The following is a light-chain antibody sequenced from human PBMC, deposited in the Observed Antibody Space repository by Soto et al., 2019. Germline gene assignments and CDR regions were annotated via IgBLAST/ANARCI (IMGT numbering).Light chain of an antibody. Sequence: DIVMTQSPLSLPVTPGEPASISCRSSQSLLHSNGYNYLDWYLQKPGQSPQLLIYLGSNRASGGPDRFSGSGSGTDFTLKISRVEAEDVGVYYCMQALQTPPATFGGGTKVEIK. V-gene: IGKV2-28*01. CDR1: QSLLHSNGYNY. CDR3: MQALQTPPAT. J-gene: IGKJ4*01. CDR2: LGS.